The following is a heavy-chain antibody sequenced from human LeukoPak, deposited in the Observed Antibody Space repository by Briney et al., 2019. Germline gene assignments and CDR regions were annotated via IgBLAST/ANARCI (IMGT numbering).Heavy chain of an antibody. CDR1: GGSISSGGYS. V-gene: IGHV4-30-2*01. D-gene: IGHD6-6*01. CDR2: IYHSGST. J-gene: IGHJ4*02. CDR3: ARSTPKISSPDY. Sequence: SQTLSLTCAVSGGSISSGGYSWSWIRQPPGKGLEWIGYIYHSGSTYYNPSLKSRVTISVDRSKNQFSLKLSSVTAADTAVYYCARSTPKISSPDYWGQGTLVTVSS.